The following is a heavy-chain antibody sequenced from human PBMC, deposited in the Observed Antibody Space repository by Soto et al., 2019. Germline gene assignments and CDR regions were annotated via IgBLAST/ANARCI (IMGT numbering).Heavy chain of an antibody. CDR1: GGSITSSNW. D-gene: IGHD3-9*01. V-gene: IGHV4-4*02. CDR2: IHHSGST. Sequence: PSETLSLTCAVSGGSITSSNWWSWVRQPPGKGLEWIGEIHHSGSTNYNPSLKSRVTISVDKSKNQFSLKLSSVIAADTAVYYCARVHYEILTGYYDWGQGTLVTVSS. J-gene: IGHJ4*02. CDR3: ARVHYEILTGYYD.